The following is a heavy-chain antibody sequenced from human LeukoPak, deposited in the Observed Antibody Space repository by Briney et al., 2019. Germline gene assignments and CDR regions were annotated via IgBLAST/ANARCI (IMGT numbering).Heavy chain of an antibody. D-gene: IGHD5-18*01. CDR2: IYHSGST. J-gene: IGHJ4*02. Sequence: SETLSLTCAVSGGSISSSNWWSWVRQPPGKGLEWIGEIYHSGSTNYNPSLKSRVTISVDKSKNQFSLKLSSVTAADTAVYYCASRKYSYGYSYFDYWGQGTLVTVSS. V-gene: IGHV4-4*02. CDR1: GGSISSSNW. CDR3: ASRKYSYGYSYFDY.